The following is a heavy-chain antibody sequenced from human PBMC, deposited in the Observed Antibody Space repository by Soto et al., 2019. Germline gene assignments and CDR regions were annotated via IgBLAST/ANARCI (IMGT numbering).Heavy chain of an antibody. CDR2: IDWDDDK. V-gene: IGHV2-70*11. Sequence: SLKTKGMCVSWIRQPPGKALEWLARIDWDDDKYYSTSLKTRLTISKDTSTNQVVLTMTNMDPVDTATYYCAGIGYCSSASCGYFDYWGQGTLVTVS. J-gene: IGHJ4*02. D-gene: IGHD2-2*03. CDR3: AGIGYCSSASCGYFDY. CDR1: SLKTKGMC.